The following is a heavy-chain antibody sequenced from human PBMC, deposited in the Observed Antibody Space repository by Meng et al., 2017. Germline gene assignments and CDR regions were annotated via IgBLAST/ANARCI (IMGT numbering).Heavy chain of an antibody. D-gene: IGHD6-19*01. CDR2: IYPGDSDT. CDR3: ARREIVAVAGPLDY. CDR1: GYSFTSYW. V-gene: IGHV5-51*01. Sequence: KVSCKGSGYSFTSYWFGWVRQMPGKGLEWMGIIYPGDSDTRYSPSFQGQVTISADKSISTAYLQWSSLKASDTAMYYCARREIVAVAGPLDYWGQGTLVTVSS. J-gene: IGHJ4*02.